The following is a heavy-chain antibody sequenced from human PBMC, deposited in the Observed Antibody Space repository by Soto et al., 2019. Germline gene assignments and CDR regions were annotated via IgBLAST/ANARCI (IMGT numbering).Heavy chain of an antibody. V-gene: IGHV3-64*01. CDR1: GFTFSSYA. Sequence: EVQLVESGGGLVQPGGSLRLSCAASGFTFSSYAMHWVRQAPGKGLEYVSAISSNGGSTYYANSVKGRFTISRDNSKNTLYLQTGSVRAEDMAVYDSAGQGWAVSSHYFDYWGQGTLVTVSS. J-gene: IGHJ4*02. D-gene: IGHD1-26*01. CDR2: ISSNGGST. CDR3: AGQGWAVSSHYFDY.